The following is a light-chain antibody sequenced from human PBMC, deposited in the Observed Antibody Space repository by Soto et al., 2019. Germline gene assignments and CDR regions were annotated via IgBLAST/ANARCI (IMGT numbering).Light chain of an antibody. V-gene: IGKV1-39*01. CDR2: AAS. Sequence: DIQKTQSPSSLSASVGDRVTITCRASQSISNYLNWYQQKPGKAPKLLIYAASSLQGGVPSRFSGSGSGTDFTLTISSLQPEDIATYYCQQSYSTLYTFGQGTKLEIK. CDR1: QSISNY. J-gene: IGKJ2*01. CDR3: QQSYSTLYT.